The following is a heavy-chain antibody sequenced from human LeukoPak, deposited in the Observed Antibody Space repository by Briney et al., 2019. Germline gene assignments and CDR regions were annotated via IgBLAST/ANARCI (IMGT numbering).Heavy chain of an antibody. J-gene: IGHJ4*02. D-gene: IGHD2-15*01. Sequence: GGSLRLSCAASGFTFSSYAMSWVRQAPGKGLEWVSAISHNGGYTYYADSVQGRFTISRDNSKSTLCLQMNSLRAEDTAVYYCAKQLGYCSDGSCYFPYWGQGTLVTVSS. CDR2: ISHNGGYT. V-gene: IGHV3-23*01. CDR1: GFTFSSYA. CDR3: AKQLGYCSDGSCYFPY.